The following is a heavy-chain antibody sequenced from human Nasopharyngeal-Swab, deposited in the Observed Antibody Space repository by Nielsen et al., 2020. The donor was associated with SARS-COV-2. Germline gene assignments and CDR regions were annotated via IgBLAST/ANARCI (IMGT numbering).Heavy chain of an antibody. V-gene: IGHV4-34*01. CDR1: GGSFSGYY. CDR3: ARGVKYDFWSGIRKYNWFDP. Sequence: SQTLSLTCAVYGGSFSGYYWSWIRQPPGKGLEWIGEINHSGSTNYNPSLKSRVTTSVDTSKNQFSLKLSSVTAADTAVYYCARGVKYDFWSGIRKYNWFDPWGQGTLVTVSS. CDR2: INHSGST. J-gene: IGHJ5*02. D-gene: IGHD3-3*01.